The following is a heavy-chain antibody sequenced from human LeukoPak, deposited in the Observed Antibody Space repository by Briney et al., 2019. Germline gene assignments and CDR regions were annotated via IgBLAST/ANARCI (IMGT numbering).Heavy chain of an antibody. J-gene: IGHJ4*02. Sequence: QPGGSLRLSCAASRFTFSNYWMSWVRQAPGKGLEWVAKIKQDGSQRYYVDSVTGRFTISRDNAKNSLYLQMSSLRADDTAIYYRARGFCSSGRCSKYDYWGQGTLVTVSS. D-gene: IGHD2-15*01. CDR1: RFTFSNYW. CDR3: ARGFCSSGRCSKYDY. V-gene: IGHV3-7*01. CDR2: IKQDGSQR.